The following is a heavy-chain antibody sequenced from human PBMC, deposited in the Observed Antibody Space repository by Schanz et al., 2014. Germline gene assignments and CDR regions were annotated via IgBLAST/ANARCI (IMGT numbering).Heavy chain of an antibody. V-gene: IGHV3-30*04. J-gene: IGHJ3*02. D-gene: IGHD3-10*01. Sequence: QVQLMESGGGLVKPGRSLRLSCAASGFTFSSYALHWVRQAPGKGLEWVAFVPFDGSQKFYADSVKGRFTISGDSSKYTVYLQMNSLRADDTAVYYCAKGRFGELSAFDIWGQGTMVTVSS. CDR1: GFTFSSYA. CDR3: AKGRFGELSAFDI. CDR2: VPFDGSQK.